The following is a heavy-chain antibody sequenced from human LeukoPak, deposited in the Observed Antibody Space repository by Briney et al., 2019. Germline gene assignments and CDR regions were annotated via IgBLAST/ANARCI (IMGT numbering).Heavy chain of an antibody. CDR3: ARDLRYIVGAAGSDY. Sequence: GGSLRLSCAASGFTFSTYEMNWVRQAPGKGLEWVSYISSSVTIYYADSVKGRFTISRDNAKNTLYLQMNSLRAEDTAVYYCARDLRYIVGAAGSDYWGQGTLVTVSS. CDR1: GFTFSTYE. V-gene: IGHV3-48*03. CDR2: ISSSVTI. J-gene: IGHJ4*02. D-gene: IGHD1-26*01.